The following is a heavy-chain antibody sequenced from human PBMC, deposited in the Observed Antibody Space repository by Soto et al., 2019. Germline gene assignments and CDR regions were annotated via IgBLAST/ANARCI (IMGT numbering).Heavy chain of an antibody. D-gene: IGHD3-10*01. CDR3: ARELSSYYYYSMDV. CDR2: ISYDGSNK. CDR1: GLTFSSYA. V-gene: IGHV3-30-3*01. J-gene: IGHJ6*02. Sequence: PGGSLRLSCAASGLTFSSYAMHLVRQAPGKGLEWVAVISYDGSNKYYADSVKGRFTISRDNSKNTLYLQMNSLRAEDTAVYYCARELSSYYYYSMDVWGQGTTVTVSS.